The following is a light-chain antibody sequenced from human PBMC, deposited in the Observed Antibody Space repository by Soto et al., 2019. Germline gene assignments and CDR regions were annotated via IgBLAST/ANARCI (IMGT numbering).Light chain of an antibody. J-gene: IGKJ1*01. CDR1: QSIVYSDGQAY. V-gene: IGKV2-30*01. Sequence: DVVMTQSPLSLPVTLGQPASISCRSSQSIVYSDGQAYLSWFQQRPGQSPRRLIYRASNRDSGVPDRFSGCGSGTDFTLQIDRVEAEDVGIYYCMQGTRWPPTFGRGTRVEIK. CDR2: RAS. CDR3: MQGTRWPPT.